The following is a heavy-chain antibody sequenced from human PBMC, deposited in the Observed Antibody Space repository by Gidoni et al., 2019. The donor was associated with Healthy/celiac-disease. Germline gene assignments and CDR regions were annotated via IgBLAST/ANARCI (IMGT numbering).Heavy chain of an antibody. Sequence: EVQLVESGGGLVQPGGSLTLSCAASRFTFSSYAMGWVRQAPGKGLEWVSAISGSGGSTYYADSVKGRFTISRDNSKNTLYLQMNSLGAEDTAVYYCAKDLAGSSGPLDYWGQGTLVTVSS. CDR3: AKDLAGSSGPLDY. CDR1: RFTFSSYA. D-gene: IGHD1-26*01. V-gene: IGHV3-23*04. J-gene: IGHJ4*02. CDR2: ISGSGGST.